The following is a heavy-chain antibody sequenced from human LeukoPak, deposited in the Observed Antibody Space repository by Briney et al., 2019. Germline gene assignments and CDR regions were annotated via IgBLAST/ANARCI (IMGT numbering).Heavy chain of an antibody. Sequence: SETLSLTSAVYGESFSGYHWSWIRQPPGKGLEWIGEVNHSGTTYNPSLKSRVTISVDTAKSQFSLKLNSVTAADTAVYYCARRSPNSGTYDGPPGLDYWGQGTPVTVSS. V-gene: IGHV4-34*01. D-gene: IGHD1-26*01. CDR1: GESFSGYH. J-gene: IGHJ4*02. CDR2: VNHSGT. CDR3: ARRSPNSGTYDGPPGLDY.